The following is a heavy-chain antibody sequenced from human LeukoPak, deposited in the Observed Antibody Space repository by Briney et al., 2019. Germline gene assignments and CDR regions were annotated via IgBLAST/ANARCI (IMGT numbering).Heavy chain of an antibody. D-gene: IGHD6-6*01. J-gene: IGHJ4*02. V-gene: IGHV3-7*01. CDR3: ARVEYSSSPHFDY. CDR1: GFTFSSYW. CDR2: IKQDGSAK. Sequence: QAGGSLRLSCAASGFTFSSYWMSWVRQAPGKGLEWVANIKQDGSAKYYVDSVKGRFTISRDNSKNTPFLQMNSLRAEDTAVYYCARVEYSSSPHFDYWGQGTLVTVSS.